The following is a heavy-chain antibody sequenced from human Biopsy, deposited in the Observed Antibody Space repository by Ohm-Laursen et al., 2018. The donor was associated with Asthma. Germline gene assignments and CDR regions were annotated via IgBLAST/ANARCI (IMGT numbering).Heavy chain of an antibody. V-gene: IGHV4-31*11. CDR1: GGSINSGAFY. CDR2: INYSGNT. CDR3: ARDLAGSCTSASCYGFDS. J-gene: IGHJ5*01. D-gene: IGHD2-2*01. Sequence: TLSLTCAVSGGSINSGAFYWGWVRQHPGKGPEWIGYINYSGNTYYNPSPKSRVIISVETSKNQFSLKLTSVTAADSALYYCARDLAGSCTSASCYGFDSWGQGAQVTVSS.